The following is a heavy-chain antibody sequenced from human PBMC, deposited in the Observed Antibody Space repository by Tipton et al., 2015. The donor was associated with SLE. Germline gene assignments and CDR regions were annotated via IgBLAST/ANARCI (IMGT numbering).Heavy chain of an antibody. D-gene: IGHD2/OR15-2a*01. CDR1: GYTFDGYY. CDR2: VNPTSDGA. Sequence: QVQLVQSGPEVKKPGASVKVSCKATGYTFDGYYVHWVRQAPGQGLEWLGWVNPTSDGANYAQEFQGRVTMTSDTSISTAYMELTWLRSDDTAMYYCATSSPSHFLFDYWGQGTLVTVSS. V-gene: IGHV1-2*02. CDR3: ATSSPSHFLFDY. J-gene: IGHJ4*02.